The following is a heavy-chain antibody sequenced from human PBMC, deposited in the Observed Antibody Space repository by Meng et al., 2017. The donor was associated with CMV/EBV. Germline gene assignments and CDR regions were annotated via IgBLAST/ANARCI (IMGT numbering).Heavy chain of an antibody. D-gene: IGHD3-22*01. CDR2: INSDGSST. CDR3: ARGGYYYDSSGYIKG. J-gene: IGHJ4*02. CDR1: GFTFSSYW. Sequence: GESLKISCAASGFTFSSYWMRWVRQAPGKGLVWVSRINSDGSSTSYADYVKGRFTISRDNAKNTMYLQMNSLRAEDTDVYYCARGGYYYDSSGYIKGWGQGTMVTVSS. V-gene: IGHV3-74*01.